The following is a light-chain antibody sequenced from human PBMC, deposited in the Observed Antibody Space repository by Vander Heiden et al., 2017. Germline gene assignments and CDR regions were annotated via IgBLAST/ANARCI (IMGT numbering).Light chain of an antibody. CDR2: GNS. CDR1: SPNIGAGYD. V-gene: IGLV1-40*01. J-gene: IGLJ3*02. CDR3: QSYDIILSGYWV. Sequence: QSVLTQPPSVSGAPGQRVTISCTGTSPNIGAGYDVHWYQHLPGTAPNLLIYGNSNRPSGVPDRFSCSNSGTSAALAITGLQAEDGADYYCQSYDIILSGYWVFGGGTKLTVL.